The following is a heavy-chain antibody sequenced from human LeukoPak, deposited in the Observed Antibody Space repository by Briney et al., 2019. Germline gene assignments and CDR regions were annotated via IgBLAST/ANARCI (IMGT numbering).Heavy chain of an antibody. J-gene: IGHJ4*02. CDR3: AREIVGATDFGY. D-gene: IGHD1-26*01. V-gene: IGHV1-2*02. Sequence: ASVKVSCKTSGYTFSNYDIYWVRQAPGQGLEWMGWINPNSGGTNYAQKFQGRVTMTRDTSISTAYMELSRLRSDDTAVYYCAREIVGATDFGYWGQGTLVTVSS. CDR2: INPNSGGT. CDR1: GYTFSNYD.